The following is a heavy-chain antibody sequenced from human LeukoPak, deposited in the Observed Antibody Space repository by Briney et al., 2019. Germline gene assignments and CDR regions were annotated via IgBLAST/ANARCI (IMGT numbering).Heavy chain of an antibody. V-gene: IGHV3-30-3*01. CDR2: ISYDGSNK. J-gene: IGHJ4*02. Sequence: GRSLRLSCAASGFTFSSYAMHWVRQAPGKGLEWVAVISYDGSNKYYAASVKGRFTISRDNSKNTLYLQMNSLRAEDTAVYYCARDPRELNRGSLYFDYWGQGTLVTVSS. CDR1: GFTFSSYA. D-gene: IGHD1-26*01. CDR3: ARDPRELNRGSLYFDY.